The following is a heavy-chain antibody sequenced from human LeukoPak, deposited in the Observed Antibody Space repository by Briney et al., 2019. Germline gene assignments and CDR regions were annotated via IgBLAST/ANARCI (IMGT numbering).Heavy chain of an antibody. Sequence: SETLSLTCAVYGGSFSGYYWSWIRQPPGKGLEWIGYIYYSGSTNYNPSLKSRVTISVDTSKNQFSLKLSSVTAADTAVYYCARGGMDYYYYYGMDVWGQGTTVTVSS. CDR2: IYYSGST. J-gene: IGHJ6*02. CDR3: ARGGMDYYYYYGMDV. CDR1: GGSFSGYY. V-gene: IGHV4-59*08. D-gene: IGHD1-14*01.